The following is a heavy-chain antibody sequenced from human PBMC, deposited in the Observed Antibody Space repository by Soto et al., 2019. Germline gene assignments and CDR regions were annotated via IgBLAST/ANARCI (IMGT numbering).Heavy chain of an antibody. D-gene: IGHD3-10*01. V-gene: IGHV3-23*01. Sequence: QPGGSLRLSCAASRFTFSSYAMGWVRQAPGKGLEWVSSISGGGDNTYYADSVKGRFTISRDNSKNTLYLQMNSLRADDTAVYYCAKGPRELGSNWFDPWGQGTRVTVSS. CDR3: AKGPRELGSNWFDP. CDR2: ISGGGDNT. J-gene: IGHJ5*02. CDR1: RFTFSSYA.